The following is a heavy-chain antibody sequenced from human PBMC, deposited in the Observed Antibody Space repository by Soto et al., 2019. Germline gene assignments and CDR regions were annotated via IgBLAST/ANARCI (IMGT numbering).Heavy chain of an antibody. CDR1: GGSISSYY. J-gene: IGHJ6*03. CDR3: ARGQAGNWNPITPLDYYYYMDV. V-gene: IGHV4-59*01. D-gene: IGHD1-1*01. Sequence: SETLSLTCTVSGGSISSYYWIWIRQPPGKGLEWIWYIYYSGSTNYNPSLKSRVTISVDTSKNQFSLKLSSVTAADTAVYYCARGQAGNWNPITPLDYYYYMDVWGXGTTVTGSS. CDR2: IYYSGST.